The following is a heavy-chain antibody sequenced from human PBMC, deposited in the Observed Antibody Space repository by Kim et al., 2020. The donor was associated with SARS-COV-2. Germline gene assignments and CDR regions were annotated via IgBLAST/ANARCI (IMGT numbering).Heavy chain of an antibody. J-gene: IGHJ6*02. V-gene: IGHV5-10-1*01. CDR1: GYSFTSYW. D-gene: IGHD3-10*01. CDR3: ASSITMVRGVIRYGMDV. Sequence: GESLKISCKGSGYSFTSYWISWVRQMPGKGLEWMGRIDPSDSYTNYSPSFQGHVTISADKSISTAYLQWSSLKDSDTAMYYCASSITMVRGVIRYGMDVWGQGTTVSVSS. CDR2: IDPSDSYT.